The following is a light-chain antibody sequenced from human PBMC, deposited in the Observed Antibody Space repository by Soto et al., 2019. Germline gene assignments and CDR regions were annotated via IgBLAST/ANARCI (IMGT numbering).Light chain of an antibody. J-gene: IGLJ2*01. Sequence: QSALTQPASVSGSPGQSITISCTGTSSDVGGYNYVSWYQQHPGKAPKLMIYDVSNRPSGVSNRFSGSNSGNTASLTISGLQAEDEADYYCSSYTSSSPYVVFGGGTKLTVL. CDR2: DVS. CDR1: SSDVGGYNY. V-gene: IGLV2-14*01. CDR3: SSYTSSSPYVV.